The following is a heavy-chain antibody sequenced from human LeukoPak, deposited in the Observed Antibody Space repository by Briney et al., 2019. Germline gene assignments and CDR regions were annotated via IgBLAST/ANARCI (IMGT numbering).Heavy chain of an antibody. CDR2: IRSKSNSYET. CDR3: TRSASSGWYAN. D-gene: IGHD6-19*01. V-gene: IGHV3-73*01. J-gene: IGHJ4*02. Sequence: GGSLRLSCAASGFTFSGSAMHWVRQASGKGLEWVGRIRSKSNSYETAYAASVKGRFTISRDDSKNTAYLQMNSLKTEDTAVYYCTRSASSGWYANWGQGTLVTVSS. CDR1: GFTFSGSA.